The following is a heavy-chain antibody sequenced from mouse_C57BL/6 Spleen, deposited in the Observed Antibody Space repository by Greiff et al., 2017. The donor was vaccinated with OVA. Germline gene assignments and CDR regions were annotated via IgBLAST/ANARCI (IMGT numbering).Heavy chain of an antibody. CDR3: ARTEERYYYAMDY. Sequence: VQLQQSGPELVKPGDSVKISCKASGYSFTGYFMNWVMQSHGKSLEWIGRINPYNGDTFYNQKFKGKATLTVDKSSSTAHMELRSLTSEDSAVYYCARTEERYYYAMDYWGQGTSVTVSS. CDR1: GYSFTGYF. V-gene: IGHV1-20*01. CDR2: INPYNGDT. J-gene: IGHJ4*01.